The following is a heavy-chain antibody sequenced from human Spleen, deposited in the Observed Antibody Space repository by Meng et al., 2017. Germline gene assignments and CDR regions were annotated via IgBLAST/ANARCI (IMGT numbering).Heavy chain of an antibody. CDR3: ARSGDSSSWYADY. J-gene: IGHJ4*02. CDR2: IYPGDSDT. V-gene: IGHV5-51*01. D-gene: IGHD6-13*01. Sequence: GESLKISCEGSGYSFTNYLIGWVRQMHGKGLEWMGIIYPGDSDTRYSPSFQGQVSSSVAKSIGTAYLQWSSLKASDTAMYYCARSGDSSSWYADYWGQGTLVTVSS. CDR1: GYSFTNYL.